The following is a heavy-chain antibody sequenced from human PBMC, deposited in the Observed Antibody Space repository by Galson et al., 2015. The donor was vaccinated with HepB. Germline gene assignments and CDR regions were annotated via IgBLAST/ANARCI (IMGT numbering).Heavy chain of an antibody. CDR2: TYYRSKWYN. V-gene: IGHV6-1*01. CDR3: ARDRVFGVWLGELSHWYFDL. CDR1: GDSVSSNSAA. J-gene: IGHJ2*01. D-gene: IGHD3-10*01. Sequence: CAISGDSVSSNSAAWNWIRQSPSRGLEWLGRTYYRSKWYNDYAVSVKSRITINPDTSKNQFSLQLYSVTPEDTAVYYCARDRVFGVWLGELSHWYFDLWGRGTLVTVSS.